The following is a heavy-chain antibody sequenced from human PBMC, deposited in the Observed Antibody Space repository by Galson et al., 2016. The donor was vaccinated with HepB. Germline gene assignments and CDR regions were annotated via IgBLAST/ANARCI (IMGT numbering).Heavy chain of an antibody. J-gene: IGHJ4*02. D-gene: IGHD5-12*01. Sequence: SLRLSCAASGFTFSSYAMSWVRQAPGKGLEWISGISGGGDTTTYADSVKGRFTISRDTSKNTLYLQMNSLRADDTAVYYCAKDSGYDSVNWGQGTLVTVSS. V-gene: IGHV3-23*01. CDR3: AKDSGYDSVN. CDR2: ISGGGDTT. CDR1: GFTFSSYA.